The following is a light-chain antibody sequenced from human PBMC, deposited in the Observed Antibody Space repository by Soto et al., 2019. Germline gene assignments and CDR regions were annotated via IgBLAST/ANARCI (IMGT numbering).Light chain of an antibody. CDR2: KAS. V-gene: IGKV1-5*03. CDR3: QQYNSYSLT. CDR1: QSISSW. J-gene: IGKJ1*01. Sequence: DIQMTQSPSTLSASVGDRVTITCRASQSISSWLAWYQQKPGKAPKLLIYKASSLESGVPSRFSGSGSGTESTLTISSLQPDDFATYYCQQYNSYSLTFGQGTKVDNK.